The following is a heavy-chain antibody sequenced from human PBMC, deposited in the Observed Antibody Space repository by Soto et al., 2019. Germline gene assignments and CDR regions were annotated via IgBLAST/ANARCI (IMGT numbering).Heavy chain of an antibody. V-gene: IGHV1-2*02. Sequence: VQLVQSGAEVKKPGASVKVSCKTSGDSFNDYYIHWVRQAPGQGLEWMGWINPNGGGTKYAQRFQGRVTVTRDTSIRTVYMELSSLRSDDTAVYYCARESGGATATLDYYYFYMGVWGKGTTVTVSS. D-gene: IGHD5-12*01. J-gene: IGHJ6*03. CDR3: ARESGGATATLDYYYFYMGV. CDR2: INPNGGGT. CDR1: GDSFNDYY.